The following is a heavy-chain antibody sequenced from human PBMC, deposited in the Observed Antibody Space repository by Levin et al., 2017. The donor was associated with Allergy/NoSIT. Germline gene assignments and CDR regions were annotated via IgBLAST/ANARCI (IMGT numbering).Heavy chain of an antibody. J-gene: IGHJ4*02. D-gene: IGHD5-18*01. V-gene: IGHV4-34*01. CDR3: ARGSGYSDGFAYYFDY. Sequence: GSLRLSCAVYGGSFSGYYWSWIRQPPGKGLEWIGEINHSGSTNYNPSLKSRVTISVDTSKNQFSLKLSSVTAADTAVYYCARGSGYSDGFAYYFDYWGQGTLVTVSS. CDR2: INHSGST. CDR1: GGSFSGYY.